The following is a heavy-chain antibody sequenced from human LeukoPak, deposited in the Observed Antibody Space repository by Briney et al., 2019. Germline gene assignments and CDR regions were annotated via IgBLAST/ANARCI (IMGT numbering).Heavy chain of an antibody. CDR1: GFTFTTYW. V-gene: IGHV3-74*01. CDR2: INSDGSIT. D-gene: IGHD6-13*01. Sequence: GGSLRLSCAASGFTFTTYWMHWVRQVPGKGLVWVSRINSDGSITTYADSVKGRFTMSRDNAKNTPYLQMNSLRVEDTAVYYCVGGISATGGGWGQGTMVTVSS. CDR3: VGGISATGGG. J-gene: IGHJ3*01.